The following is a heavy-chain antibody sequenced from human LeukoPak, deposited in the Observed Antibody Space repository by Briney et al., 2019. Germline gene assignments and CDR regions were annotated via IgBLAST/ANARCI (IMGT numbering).Heavy chain of an antibody. CDR2: IKPNYGDT. V-gene: IGHV1-2*06. CDR3: ARGYFDRFFDY. J-gene: IGHJ4*02. Sequence: ASVKVSCKTSGFTFTDSYLHWVRQAPGQGLEWMGRIKPNYGDTVYAQKFQGRVTVTSDTSITTAYMELTRLKSDDTAVYYCARGYFDRFFDYWGQGTLVTVS. CDR1: GFTFTDSY. D-gene: IGHD5-18*01.